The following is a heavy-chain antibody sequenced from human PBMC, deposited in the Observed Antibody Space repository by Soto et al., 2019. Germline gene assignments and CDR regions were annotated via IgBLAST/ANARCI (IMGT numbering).Heavy chain of an antibody. D-gene: IGHD2-8*01. CDR2: IHYSGTT. CDR1: GTSISSYY. CDR3: ARYNSYAIDY. V-gene: IGHV4-59*01. Sequence: ETLSLTCTVSGTSISSYYWSWIRQPPGKGLEWIANIHYSGTTNYNPSLASRVTLSVDTSKNQFSLKMTSVTAADRAMYFCARYNSYAIDYWGRGPLVTVSS. J-gene: IGHJ4*02.